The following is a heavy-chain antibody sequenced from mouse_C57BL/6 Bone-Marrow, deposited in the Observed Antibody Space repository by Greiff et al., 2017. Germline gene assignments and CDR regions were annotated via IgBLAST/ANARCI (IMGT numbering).Heavy chain of an antibody. J-gene: IGHJ3*01. D-gene: IGHD2-2*01. CDR1: GFSLTSYG. CDR3: AKKHDYGYSFAY. V-gene: IGHV2-5*01. CDR2: IWRGGST. Sequence: VQRVESGPGLVQPSQSLSITCTVSGFSLTSYGVHWVRQSPGKGLEWLGVIWRGGSTDYNAAFMSRLSITKDNSKSHVFFKMNSLQADDTAIYYCAKKHDYGYSFAYWGQGTLVTVSA.